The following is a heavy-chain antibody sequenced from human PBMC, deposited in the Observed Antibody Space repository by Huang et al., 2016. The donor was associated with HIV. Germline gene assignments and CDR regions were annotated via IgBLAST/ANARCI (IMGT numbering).Heavy chain of an antibody. CDR1: GFNFNNYD. D-gene: IGHD3-22*01. CDR3: ARARGFLYDSTGYYSRYYFDS. V-gene: IGHV1-8*03. Sequence: QVQLVQSGAEVKKPGASVKVSCKASGFNFNNYDFNWVRQASGQGLGWMGWMNPKSGKTGYAQKFQGRVTITRNTSITTAYMELRSLRSEDTAVYYCARARGFLYDSTGYYSRYYFDSWGQGTLVTISS. J-gene: IGHJ4*02. CDR2: MNPKSGKT.